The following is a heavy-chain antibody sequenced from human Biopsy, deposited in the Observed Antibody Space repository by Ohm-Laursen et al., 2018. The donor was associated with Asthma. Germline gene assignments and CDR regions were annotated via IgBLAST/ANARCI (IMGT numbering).Heavy chain of an antibody. CDR3: ARASVAASSNWFDP. V-gene: IGHV4-30-4*01. CDR2: IHYSGST. CDR1: GAYIKTDDHY. J-gene: IGHJ5*02. D-gene: IGHD6-19*01. Sequence: RTLSLTCTVSGAYIKTDDHYWSWLRQPPGKGLEWFGFIHYSGSTSYNPSLKGGVTISVDTSKNQFSLKLSSVTAADTAVYYCARASVAASSNWFDPWGHGTLVTVSS.